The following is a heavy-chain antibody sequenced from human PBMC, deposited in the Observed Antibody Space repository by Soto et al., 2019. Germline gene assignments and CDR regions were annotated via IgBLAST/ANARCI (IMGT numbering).Heavy chain of an antibody. D-gene: IGHD5-18*01. CDR2: IYYNGNT. CDR1: GGSINTYY. CDR3: ARGYHGYSYANFAY. Sequence: PSETLSLTCTVSGGSINTYYWNWIRQPPGKGLEWIAYIYYNGNTDSNPSLEGRVTISLDTPKNQLSLELSSVTAADTAVYYCARGYHGYSYANFAYWGQGILVTVSS. V-gene: IGHV4-59*01. J-gene: IGHJ4*02.